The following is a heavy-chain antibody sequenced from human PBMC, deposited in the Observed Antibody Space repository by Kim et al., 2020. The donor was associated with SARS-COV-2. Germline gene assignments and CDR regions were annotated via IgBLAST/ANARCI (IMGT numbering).Heavy chain of an antibody. Sequence: GGSLRLSCAASGFTFSSYGMHWVRQAPGKGLEWVAVIWYDGSNKYYADSVKGRFTISRDNSKNTLYLQMNSLRAEDTAVYYCAKDPGPLRYFDWPPSDYGMDVWGQGTTVTVSS. CDR1: GFTFSSYG. D-gene: IGHD3-9*01. V-gene: IGHV3-33*06. CDR3: AKDPGPLRYFDWPPSDYGMDV. J-gene: IGHJ6*02. CDR2: IWYDGSNK.